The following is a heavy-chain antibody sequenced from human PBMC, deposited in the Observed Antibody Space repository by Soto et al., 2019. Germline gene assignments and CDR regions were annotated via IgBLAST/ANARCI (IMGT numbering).Heavy chain of an antibody. D-gene: IGHD2-15*01. Sequence: LSLTCTVSGGSISSSSYYWGWIRQPPGKGLEWIGSIYYSGSTYYNPSLKSRVTISVDTSKNQFSLKLSSVTAADTAVYYCASPLNYCSGGSCYLYFDYWGQGTLVTVSS. V-gene: IGHV4-39*01. CDR3: ASPLNYCSGGSCYLYFDY. CDR2: IYYSGST. J-gene: IGHJ4*02. CDR1: GGSISSSSYY.